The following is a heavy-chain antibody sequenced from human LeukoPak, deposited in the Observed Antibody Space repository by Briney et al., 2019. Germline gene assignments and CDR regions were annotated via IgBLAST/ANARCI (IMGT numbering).Heavy chain of an antibody. J-gene: IGHJ5*02. CDR3: ARLGRTYYDFWSGP. V-gene: IGHV4-39*01. CDR1: GGSISSSTYY. D-gene: IGHD3-3*01. CDR2: IYYREST. Sequence: PSETLSLTCTVSGGSISSSTYYWGWIRQPPGKGLERIGTIYYRESTYYNPSLKSRVTISVDTSKNQFSLKLTSVTAADTAVYYCARLGRTYYDFWSGPWGQGTLVTVSS.